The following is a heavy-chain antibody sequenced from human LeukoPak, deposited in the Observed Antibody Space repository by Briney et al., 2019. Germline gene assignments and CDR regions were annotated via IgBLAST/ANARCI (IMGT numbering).Heavy chain of an antibody. D-gene: IGHD2/OR15-2a*01. CDR3: ARGNSDYYYAMDV. CDR1: GGSISSGDYY. J-gene: IGHJ6*02. Sequence: SETLSLTCTVSGGSISSGDYYWSWIRQPPGKGLEWIGYIYYSGNTYYNPSLKSRVTISVDTSKSQFSLKLTSVTAADTALYYCARGNSDYYYAMDVWGQGTAVTVSS. CDR2: IYYSGNT. V-gene: IGHV4-30-4*02.